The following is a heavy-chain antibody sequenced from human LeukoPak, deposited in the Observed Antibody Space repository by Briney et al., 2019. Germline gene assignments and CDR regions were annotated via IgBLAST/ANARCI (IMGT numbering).Heavy chain of an antibody. CDR2: IIGSGGST. J-gene: IGHJ4*02. Sequence: GGSLRLSFAASGFTFNSYPMSWVRQAPGKGVEWVSTIIGSGGSTYYADSVKGRFTISRDNSKNTLYLQMNSLRAEEPAVYYCAKLTGSKGISAACDSWGQGTLVTVSS. CDR1: GFTFNSYP. V-gene: IGHV3-23*01. D-gene: IGHD6-13*01. CDR3: AKLTGSKGISAACDS.